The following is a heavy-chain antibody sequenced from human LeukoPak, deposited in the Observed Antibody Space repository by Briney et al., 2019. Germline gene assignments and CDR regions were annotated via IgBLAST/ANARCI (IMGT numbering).Heavy chain of an antibody. J-gene: IGHJ3*02. Sequence: GGSLRLSCAASGFTFSSYSMNWVRQAPGKGLEWVSSISSSSSYIYYADSVKGRFTTSRDNAKNSLYLQMNSLRAEGTAVYYCARARAGAFDIWGQGTMVTVSS. CDR2: ISSSSSYI. V-gene: IGHV3-21*01. CDR1: GFTFSSYS. CDR3: ARARAGAFDI.